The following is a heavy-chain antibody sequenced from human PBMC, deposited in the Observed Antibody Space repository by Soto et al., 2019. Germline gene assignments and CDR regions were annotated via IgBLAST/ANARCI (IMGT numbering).Heavy chain of an antibody. CDR1: GFTFSSYA. D-gene: IGHD3-3*01. CDR2: ISGSGGST. CDR3: AKVSITIFGVVIPHFDY. Sequence: EVQLLESGGGLVQPGGSLRLSCAASGFTFSSYAMSWVRQAPGKGLEWVSAISGSGGSTYYADSVKGRFTISRDNSKNTLYLQMNRLRAEDTAVYYCAKVSITIFGVVIPHFDYWGQGTLVTVSS. J-gene: IGHJ4*02. V-gene: IGHV3-23*01.